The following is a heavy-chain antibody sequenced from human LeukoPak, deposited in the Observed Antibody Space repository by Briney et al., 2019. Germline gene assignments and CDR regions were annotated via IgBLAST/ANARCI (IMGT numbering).Heavy chain of an antibody. CDR3: ARRKRPYGSGSYAHDYYYYGMDV. D-gene: IGHD3-10*01. CDR1: GYSFRTYA. Sequence: ASVEVSCKTSGYSFRTYAMNWVRQAPGQGLEWMGWNNTNTGNPTYAQGFTGRFVFSLDTSVSTAYLQISSLKAEDTAVYYCARRKRPYGSGSYAHDYYYYGMDVWGQGTTVTVSS. CDR2: NNTNTGNP. V-gene: IGHV7-4-1*02. J-gene: IGHJ6*02.